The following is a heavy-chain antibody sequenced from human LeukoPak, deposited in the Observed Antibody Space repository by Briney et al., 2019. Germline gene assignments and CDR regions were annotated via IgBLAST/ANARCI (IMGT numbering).Heavy chain of an antibody. Sequence: SETLSLTCAVYGGSFSGYYWSWIRQPPGKGLEWIGEINHSGSTNYNPSLKSRVTISVDTSENQFSLKLSSVTVADTAVYYCASLTVTTYAFDIWGQGTMVTVSS. J-gene: IGHJ3*02. CDR3: ASLTVTTYAFDI. CDR2: INHSGST. V-gene: IGHV4-34*01. CDR1: GGSFSGYY. D-gene: IGHD4-17*01.